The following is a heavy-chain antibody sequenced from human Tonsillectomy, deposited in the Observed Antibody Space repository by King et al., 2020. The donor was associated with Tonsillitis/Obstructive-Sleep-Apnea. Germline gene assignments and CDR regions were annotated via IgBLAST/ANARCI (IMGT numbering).Heavy chain of an antibody. V-gene: IGHV4-34*01. J-gene: IGHJ6*03. CDR2: INHSGST. CDR1: GGSFSGYY. Sequence: VQLQQWGAGLLKPSEPLSLTCAVYGGSFSGYYWSWIRQPPGKGLEWIGEINHSGSTNYNPSLKSRVTISVDTSKNQFSLKLSSVTAADTAVYYCARLASAAAPYYYYYYMDVWGKGTTVTVSS. CDR3: ARLASAAAPYYYYYYMDV. D-gene: IGHD6-13*01.